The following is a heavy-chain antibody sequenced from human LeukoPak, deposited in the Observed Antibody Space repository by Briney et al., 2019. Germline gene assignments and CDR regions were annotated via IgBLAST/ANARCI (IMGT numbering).Heavy chain of an antibody. V-gene: IGHV3-23*01. J-gene: IGHJ4*02. CDR3: AKGVTMVRGVTFDY. CDR2: ISGSGGST. Sequence: GGSLRLFCAASGFTFSSYAMSWVRQAPGKGLEWVSAISGSGGSTYYADSVKGRFTISRDNSKNTLYLQMNSLRAEDTAVYYCAKGVTMVRGVTFDYWGQGTLVTVSS. CDR1: GFTFSSYA. D-gene: IGHD3-10*01.